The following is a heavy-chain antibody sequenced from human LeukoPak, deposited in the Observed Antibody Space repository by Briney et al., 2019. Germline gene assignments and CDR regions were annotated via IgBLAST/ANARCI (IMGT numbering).Heavy chain of an antibody. CDR2: INSDGSST. V-gene: IGHV3-74*01. J-gene: IGHJ3*02. D-gene: IGHD1-26*01. CDR3: ARAGGATGAFDI. Sequence: QPGGSLRLSCAASGFTFSSYWIQWVRQAPGKGLVWVSRINSDGSSTSYADSVKGRFTISRDNAKNTLYLQMNSLRAEDTAVYYCARAGGATGAFDIWGQGTMVTVSS. CDR1: GFTFSSYW.